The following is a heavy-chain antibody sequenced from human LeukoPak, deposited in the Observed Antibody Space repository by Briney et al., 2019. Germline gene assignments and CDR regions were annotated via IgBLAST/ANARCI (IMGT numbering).Heavy chain of an antibody. V-gene: IGHV3-7*01. CDR3: TKSRISFSGQADH. Sequence: GGSLRLSCAASGFTFSAYWMSWVRQAPGKGLEWVANLKQDGSEKYYVDSVKGRFTISRDNAKNSLYLQMNSLRAEDTAVYYCTKSRISFSGQADHWGQGTLVTVSS. D-gene: IGHD5-12*01. CDR2: LKQDGSEK. CDR1: GFTFSAYW. J-gene: IGHJ4*02.